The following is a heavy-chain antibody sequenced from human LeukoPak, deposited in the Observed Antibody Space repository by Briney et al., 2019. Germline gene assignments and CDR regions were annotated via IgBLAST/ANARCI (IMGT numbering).Heavy chain of an antibody. D-gene: IGHD6-19*01. CDR3: AKAPSFYSSGWYYLDY. J-gene: IGHJ4*02. CDR2: ISGSGGST. Sequence: PGGSLRLSCAASGFTFSSYAMSWVRQAPGKGLEWVSAISGSGGSTYYADSVKGRFTISRDNSKNTLYLQMNSLRAEDTAVYYCAKAPSFYSSGWYYLDYWGQGTLVTVSS. V-gene: IGHV3-23*01. CDR1: GFTFSSYA.